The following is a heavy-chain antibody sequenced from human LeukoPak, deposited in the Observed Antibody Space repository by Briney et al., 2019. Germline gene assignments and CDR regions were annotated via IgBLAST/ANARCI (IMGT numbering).Heavy chain of an antibody. CDR2: MIRSAVNT. Sequence: GESLRLSCGASGLTVRSYGMSWVRQAPGKGLEWVSTMIRSAVNTYCADSVKGRFTISRDDSKNTVYLQMNSPRAEDTAVYSCAKYTSGASYRGLDQWGQGTLVTVSS. J-gene: IGHJ4*02. CDR1: GLTVRSYG. CDR3: AKYTSGASYRGLDQ. V-gene: IGHV3-23*01. D-gene: IGHD3-10*01.